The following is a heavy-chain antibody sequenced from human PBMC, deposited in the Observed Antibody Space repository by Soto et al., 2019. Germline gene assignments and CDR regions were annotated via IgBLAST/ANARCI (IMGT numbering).Heavy chain of an antibody. CDR3: ASTQDYDFWSGYYKFDY. J-gene: IGHJ4*02. V-gene: IGHV3-21*01. CDR2: ISSSSSYI. Sequence: KPGGSLRLSCAASGFTFSSYSMNWVRQAPGKGLEWVSSISSSSSYIYYADSVKGRFTISRDNAKNSLYLQMNSLRAEDTAVYYCASTQDYDFWSGYYKFDYWGQGTLVTVSS. CDR1: GFTFSSYS. D-gene: IGHD3-3*01.